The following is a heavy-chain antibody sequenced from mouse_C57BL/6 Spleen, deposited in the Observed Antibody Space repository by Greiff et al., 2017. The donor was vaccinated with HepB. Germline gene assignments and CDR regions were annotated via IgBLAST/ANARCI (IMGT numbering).Heavy chain of an antibody. CDR2: IYPRSGNT. Sequence: QVQLKQSGAELARPGASVKLSCKASGYTFTSYGISWVKQRTGQGLEWIGEIYPRSGNTYYNEKFKGKATMTADKSSSTAYMELRSLTSEDSAVYFCAITAVGYWYFDVWGTGTTVTVSS. D-gene: IGHD1-1*01. J-gene: IGHJ1*03. V-gene: IGHV1-81*01. CDR1: GYTFTSYG. CDR3: AITAVGYWYFDV.